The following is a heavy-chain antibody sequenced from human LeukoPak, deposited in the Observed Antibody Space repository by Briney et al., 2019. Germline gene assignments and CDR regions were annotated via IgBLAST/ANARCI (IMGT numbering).Heavy chain of an antibody. V-gene: IGHV3-9*01. D-gene: IGHD3-10*01. CDR2: ISWNSGSI. CDR3: VGSGSYLHWFDP. CDR1: GFTFDDYA. Sequence: PGRSLRLSCAASGFTFDDYAMHWVRQAPGKGLEWVSGISWNSGSIGYADSVKGRFTISRDNAKNSLYLQMNSLRAEDTALYYCVGSGSYLHWFDPWGQGTLVTVSS. J-gene: IGHJ5*02.